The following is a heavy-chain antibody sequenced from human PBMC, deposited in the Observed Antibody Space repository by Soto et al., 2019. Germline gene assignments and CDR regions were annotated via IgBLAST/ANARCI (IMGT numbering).Heavy chain of an antibody. CDR1: GFTFSSYA. D-gene: IGHD2-15*01. Sequence: EVQLLESGGGLVQPGGSLRLSCAASGFTFSSYAMSWVRQAPGKGLEWVSAISGSGGSTYYADSVKGRFTISRDNSKNTLYLQMNSLRAEDTAVYSCAKDLKVVVAATYDYWGQGTLVTVSS. V-gene: IGHV3-23*01. CDR2: ISGSGGST. J-gene: IGHJ4*02. CDR3: AKDLKVVVAATYDY.